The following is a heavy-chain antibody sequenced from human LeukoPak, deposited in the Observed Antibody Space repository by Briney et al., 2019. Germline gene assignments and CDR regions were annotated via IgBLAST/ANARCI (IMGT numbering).Heavy chain of an antibody. CDR2: IYNSGST. CDR1: GGSISGYY. CDR3: VRSHGGY. V-gene: IGHV4-59*01. J-gene: IGHJ4*02. Sequence: SETLSLSCTVSGGSISGYYWNWIRQPPGKGLEWIGHIYNSGSTNYNPSLKSPVTISVDTSKKQFSLSLSSVTAADTAVYYCVRSHGGYWGQGTLVTVSS.